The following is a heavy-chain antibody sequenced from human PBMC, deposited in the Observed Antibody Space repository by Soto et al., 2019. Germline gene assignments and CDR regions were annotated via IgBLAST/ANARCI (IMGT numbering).Heavy chain of an antibody. V-gene: IGHV3-23*01. D-gene: IGHD3-22*01. CDR3: AKDSIESITMIVVVPYTGY. Sequence: PGGSLRLSCAASGFTFSSYAMSWVRQAPGKGLEWVSAISGSGGSTYYADSVKGRFTISRDNSKNTLYLQMNSLRAEDTAVYYCAKDSIESITMIVVVPYTGYWGQGTLVTVSS. CDR1: GFTFSSYA. CDR2: ISGSGGST. J-gene: IGHJ4*02.